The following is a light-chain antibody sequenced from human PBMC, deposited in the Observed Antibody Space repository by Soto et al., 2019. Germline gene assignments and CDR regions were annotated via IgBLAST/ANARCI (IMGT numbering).Light chain of an antibody. J-gene: IGLJ1*01. CDR2: VGTGGIVG. CDR1: SGYSNYE. V-gene: IGLV9-49*01. Sequence: QLVLTQPPSASASLGASVTLTCTLSSGYSNYEVDWYQQRPGKGPRFGMRVGTGGIVGSKGDGIPDRFSVLGSGLNRYLTIKNIQEEDESDYHCGADHGSGSSFVYVFGTGTKVTVL. CDR3: GADHGSGSSFVYV.